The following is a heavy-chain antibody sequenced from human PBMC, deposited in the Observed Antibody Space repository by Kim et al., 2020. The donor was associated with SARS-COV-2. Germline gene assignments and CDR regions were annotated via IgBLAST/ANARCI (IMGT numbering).Heavy chain of an antibody. J-gene: IGHJ5*02. V-gene: IGHV4-39*01. Sequence: LKSRVTISVDTSKNQFSLKLSSVTAADTAVYYCARRYRIAAAGSNNWFDPWGQGTLVTVSS. CDR3: ARRYRIAAAGSNNWFDP. D-gene: IGHD6-13*01.